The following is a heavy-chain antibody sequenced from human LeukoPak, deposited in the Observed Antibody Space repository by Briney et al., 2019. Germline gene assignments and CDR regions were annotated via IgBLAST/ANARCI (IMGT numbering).Heavy chain of an antibody. CDR3: AKANPVAGTFDY. J-gene: IGHJ4*02. CDR2: IWYDGSNK. V-gene: IGHV3-33*06. Sequence: GGSLRLSCAASGFTFSSYGMHWVRQAPGKGLEWVAVIWYDGSNKYYADSVKGRFTTSRDNSKNTLYLQMNSLRAEDTAVYYCAKANPVAGTFDYWGQGTLVTVSS. CDR1: GFTFSSYG. D-gene: IGHD6-19*01.